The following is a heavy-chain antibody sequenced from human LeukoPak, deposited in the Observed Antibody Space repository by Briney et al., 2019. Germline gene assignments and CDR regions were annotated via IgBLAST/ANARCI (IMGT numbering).Heavy chain of an antibody. D-gene: IGHD1-14*01. CDR3: ASYITTPSRRNPDC. CDR2: IYYSGNT. CDR1: GGSISSSTYY. V-gene: IGHV4-39*01. J-gene: IGHJ4*02. Sequence: PSETLSLTCTVSGGSISSSTYYWGWIRQPPGKGLEWIGSIYYSGNTYYNPSLKSRVTISVDTSKNQFSLKLSSVTAADTAVYYCASYITTPSRRNPDCWGQGTLVTVSS.